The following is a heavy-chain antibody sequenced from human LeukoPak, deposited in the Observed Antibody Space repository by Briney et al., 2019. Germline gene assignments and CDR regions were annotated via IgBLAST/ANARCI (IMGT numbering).Heavy chain of an antibody. D-gene: IGHD1-26*01. CDR3: ARGSTDVYWYLDV. CDR1: GSSVSTFY. Sequence: SETLSHTCIVSGSSVSTFYWSWLRQSPGTGLEWIGFVHDTGSTAYNPSLKSRVTISLETSKNQLSLMLTSVTAADTAMYYCARGSTDVYWYLDVWGRGTLVTVSS. J-gene: IGHJ2*01. CDR2: VHDTGST. V-gene: IGHV4-59*02.